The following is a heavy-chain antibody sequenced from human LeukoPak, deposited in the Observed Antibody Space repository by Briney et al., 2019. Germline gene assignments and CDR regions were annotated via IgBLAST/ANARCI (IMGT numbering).Heavy chain of an antibody. J-gene: IGHJ4*02. CDR1: GFTFRSYA. Sequence: GGSLRLSCAASGFTFRSYAMSWVRQAPGKGVGWVSAISGSGGSTYYADSVKGRFTISRDNSKNTLYLQINSLRAEDTAVYYCAKMFGSGKRDSWFDYWGQGTLVTVSS. CDR3: AKMFGSGKRDSWFDY. V-gene: IGHV3-23*01. D-gene: IGHD3-10*02. CDR2: ISGSGGST.